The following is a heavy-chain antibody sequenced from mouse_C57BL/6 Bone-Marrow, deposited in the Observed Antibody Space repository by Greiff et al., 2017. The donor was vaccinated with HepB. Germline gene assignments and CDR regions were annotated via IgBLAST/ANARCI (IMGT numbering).Heavy chain of an antibody. CDR3: EGGHYAMDY. J-gene: IGHJ4*01. CDR1: GYTFTSYW. CDR2: IDPSDSYT. V-gene: IGHV1-59*01. Sequence: QVQLKQPGAELVRPGTSVKLSCKASGYTFTSYWMHWVKQRPGQGLEWIGVIDPSDSYTNYNQKFKGKATLTVDTSSSTAYMQLSSLTSEDSAVYYWEGGHYAMDYWGQGTSVTVSS.